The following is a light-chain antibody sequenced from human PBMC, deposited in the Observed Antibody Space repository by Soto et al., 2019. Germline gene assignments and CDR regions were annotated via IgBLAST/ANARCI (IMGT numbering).Light chain of an antibody. J-gene: IGKJ1*01. Sequence: DIQMTQSPSTLSASVGDRVTITCRASQSISNWLAWYQQKPGKAPKLLIYDVSRLESGVPSRFSGSGSGTEFTLTISSLQHDDFANYYCQQYNSYPWTFGKGTKVEIK. V-gene: IGKV1-5*01. CDR1: QSISNW. CDR3: QQYNSYPWT. CDR2: DVS.